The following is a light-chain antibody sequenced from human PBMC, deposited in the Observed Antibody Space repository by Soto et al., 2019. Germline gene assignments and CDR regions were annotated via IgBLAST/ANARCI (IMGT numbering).Light chain of an antibody. J-gene: IGKJ2*01. V-gene: IGKV1-5*01. CDR2: DAS. CDR3: QQYTRYPYT. Sequence: DIPMTPSPSTLSASVGDRVSISCRASQSLDKWLAWYQQKPGEAPKLLVSDASNLESGVSSRFTGSGSGTEFTLTISSLQPDDFATYYCQQYTRYPYTFGQGTKLEIK. CDR1: QSLDKW.